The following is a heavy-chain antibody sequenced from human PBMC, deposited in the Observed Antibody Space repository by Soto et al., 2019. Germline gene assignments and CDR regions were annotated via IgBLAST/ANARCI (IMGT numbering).Heavy chain of an antibody. CDR2: INYSGTT. V-gene: IGHV4-39*07. CDR3: ARGRPSYDFWSGYYRQRTIDY. J-gene: IGHJ4*02. D-gene: IGHD3-3*01. CDR1: GGSISSSSYY. Sequence: PSETLSLTCTVSGGSISSSSYYWGWIRQPPGKGLEWVGSINYSGTTYYNPSLKSRVTISVDTSKSQFSLKLSSVTAADTAVYYCARGRPSYDFWSGYYRQRTIDYWCQGTLGT.